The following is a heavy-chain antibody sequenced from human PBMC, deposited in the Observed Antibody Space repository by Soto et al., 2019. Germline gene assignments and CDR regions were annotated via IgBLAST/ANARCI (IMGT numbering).Heavy chain of an antibody. Sequence: PGGSLRLSCAASGFTFSIYAIHWVRQAPGKGLEWVAVISYDGNNKYYTDSVKGRFTISRDNSKNTLYLQMNSLRAEDTAVYYSAKESYDFWKGYYMDVWGKGTTVTVSS. J-gene: IGHJ6*03. CDR1: GFTFSIYA. V-gene: IGHV3-30*18. D-gene: IGHD3-3*01. CDR2: ISYDGNNK. CDR3: AKESYDFWKGYYMDV.